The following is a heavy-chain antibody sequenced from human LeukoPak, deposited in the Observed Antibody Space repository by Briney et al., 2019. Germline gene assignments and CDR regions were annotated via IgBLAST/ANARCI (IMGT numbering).Heavy chain of an antibody. J-gene: IGHJ4*02. V-gene: IGHV4-59*01. CDR3: LRSHGAY. CDR2: IYYSGST. D-gene: IGHD3-10*01. CDR1: GGSISSYY. Sequence: PSETLSLTCTVSGGSISSYYWSWIRQPPGKGLEWIGYIYYSGSTNYNPSLKSRVTISVDTSKNQFSLKLSSVTAADTAVYYCLRSHGAYWGQGTLVTVSS.